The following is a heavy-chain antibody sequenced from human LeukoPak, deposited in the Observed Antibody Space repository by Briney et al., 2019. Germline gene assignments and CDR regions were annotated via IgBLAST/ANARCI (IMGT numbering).Heavy chain of an antibody. CDR2: IYTSGST. CDR1: GFTFSNYA. CDR3: ASNIDDSRGY. J-gene: IGHJ4*02. Sequence: GSLRLSCAASGFTFSNYAMSWIRQPAGKGLEWIGRIYTSGSTNYNPSLKGRVTMSVDTSKNQFSLKLSSVTAADTAVYYCASNIDDSRGYWGQGTLVTVSS. V-gene: IGHV4-4*07. D-gene: IGHD3-3*01.